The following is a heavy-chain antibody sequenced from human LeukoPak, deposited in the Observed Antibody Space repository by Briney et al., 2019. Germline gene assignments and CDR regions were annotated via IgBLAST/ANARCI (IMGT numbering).Heavy chain of an antibody. V-gene: IGHV3-21*01. CDR2: ISSSSSYI. D-gene: IGHD3-3*01. Sequence: PGGSLRLSCAASGFTFSSYSMNWVRQAPGKGLEWVSSISSSSSYIYYADSVKGRSTISRDNAKNSLYLQMNSLRAEDTAVYYCARGIRFLEWLSKDDAFDIWGQGTMVTVSS. J-gene: IGHJ3*02. CDR3: ARGIRFLEWLSKDDAFDI. CDR1: GFTFSSYS.